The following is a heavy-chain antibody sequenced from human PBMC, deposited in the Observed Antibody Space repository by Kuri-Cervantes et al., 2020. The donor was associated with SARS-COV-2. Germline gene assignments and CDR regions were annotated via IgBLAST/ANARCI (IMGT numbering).Heavy chain of an antibody. Sequence: SETLSLTCSVSRGSINSHGSITSNFWTWIRQPPGRGLEWIGYVHSSGSTNYNSSLESRVTISTDTSKNQFSLRLNSVTAADTAVYFCARSQVVRHLDWSSELSYQYYMDVWGKGTTVTVSS. V-gene: IGHV4-59*01. CDR2: VHSSGST. J-gene: IGHJ6*04. CDR1: RGSINSHGSITSNF. CDR3: ARSQVVRHLDWSSELSYQYYMDV. D-gene: IGHD3-9*01.